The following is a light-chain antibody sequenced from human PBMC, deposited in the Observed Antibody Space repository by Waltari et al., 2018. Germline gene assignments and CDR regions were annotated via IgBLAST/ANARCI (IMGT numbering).Light chain of an antibody. J-gene: IGKJ1*01. CDR1: QTIRTW. CDR2: KAS. CDR3: QQYNTYFPT. V-gene: IGKV1-5*03. Sequence: DIQMTQSPSTLSAFVGDRVTITCRASQTIRTWLAWYQQKPGKAPKLLIYKASNLENGVTSRFSGSGSVTEFTLTISGLQPDDFATYYCQQYNTYFPTFGQGTKVESK.